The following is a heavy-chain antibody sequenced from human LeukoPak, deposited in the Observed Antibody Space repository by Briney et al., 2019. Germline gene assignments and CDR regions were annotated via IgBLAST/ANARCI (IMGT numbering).Heavy chain of an antibody. D-gene: IGHD5-18*01. Sequence: PGGSLRLSCAASGFTLSSYVMNWVRQAPGQGLEWVSYISRSGTTIYYTASVKGRFTISYHYAKNSLYLQMNSLRAEDTAVYFCARNGYDIIFDFWGQGTLVTVCS. CDR1: GFTLSSYV. CDR3: ARNGYDIIFDF. CDR2: ISRSGTTI. V-gene: IGHV3-48*03. J-gene: IGHJ4*02.